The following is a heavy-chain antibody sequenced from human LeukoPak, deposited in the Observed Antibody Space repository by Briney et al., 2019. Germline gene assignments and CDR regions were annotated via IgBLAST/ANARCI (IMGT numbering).Heavy chain of an antibody. Sequence: SETLSLTCTVSGGSVSSSSYYWGWIRQPPGKGLEWIGSIYYSGSTYYNPSLKSRVTISVDTSKNQFSLKLSSVNAADTAGVYRAGRHNRNHLFYSFDIWGQGTMVTVSS. CDR3: AGRHNRNHLFYSFDI. CDR1: GGSVSSSSYY. V-gene: IGHV4-39*01. CDR2: IYYSGST. J-gene: IGHJ3*02. D-gene: IGHD1-14*01.